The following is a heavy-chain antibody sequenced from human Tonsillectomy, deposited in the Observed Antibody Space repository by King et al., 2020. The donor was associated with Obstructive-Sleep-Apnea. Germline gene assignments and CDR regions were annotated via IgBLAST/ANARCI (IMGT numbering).Heavy chain of an antibody. CDR2: ISGSGGST. CDR3: AREPWAYEGYFDY. V-gene: IGHV3-23*04. Sequence: QLVQSGGGLVQPGGSLRLSCAASGFTFSSYAMSWVRQAPGKGLEWVSSISGSGGSTYYADSVKGRFTISRDKSKNTLYLQMNSLRVEDTAVYYCAREPWAYEGYFDYWGQGTLVTVSS. J-gene: IGHJ4*02. D-gene: IGHD3-22*01. CDR1: GFTFSSYA.